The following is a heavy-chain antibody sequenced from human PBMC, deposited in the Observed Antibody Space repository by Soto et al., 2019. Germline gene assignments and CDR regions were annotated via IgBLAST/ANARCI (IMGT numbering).Heavy chain of an antibody. J-gene: IGHJ3*02. Sequence: QVQLVQSGAEVKKPGSSVKVSCKASGGTFSSYAISWVRQAPGQGLEWMGGIIPIFGTANYAQKFQGRVTITADESTSTAYMERSSLRSEYTAVYYCAREIAVAGGPCFDIWGLGTMVTVSS. CDR2: IIPIFGTA. D-gene: IGHD6-19*01. CDR1: GGTFSSYA. V-gene: IGHV1-69*01. CDR3: AREIAVAGGPCFDI.